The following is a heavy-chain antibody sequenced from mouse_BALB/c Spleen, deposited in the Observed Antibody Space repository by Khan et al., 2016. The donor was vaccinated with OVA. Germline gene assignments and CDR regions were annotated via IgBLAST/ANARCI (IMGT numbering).Heavy chain of an antibody. Sequence: QVQLKESGPGLVAPSQSLSITCTISGFSLTSYGVHWVRQPPGKGLEWLVVIWSDGHTTYNSAIKSRLSISKDNSQRQVFLKMNSLQTGDTAMYYCARHGYYGNYGPYFDVWGAGTTVTVSS. CDR2: IWSDGHT. J-gene: IGHJ1*01. CDR1: GFSLTSYG. D-gene: IGHD2-1*01. CDR3: ARHGYYGNYGPYFDV. V-gene: IGHV2-6-1*01.